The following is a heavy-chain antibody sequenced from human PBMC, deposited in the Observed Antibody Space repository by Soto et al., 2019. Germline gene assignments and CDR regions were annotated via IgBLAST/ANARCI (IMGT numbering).Heavy chain of an antibody. CDR2: IKQDGSEK. D-gene: IGHD2-15*01. V-gene: IGHV3-7*01. CDR3: ARVLPYYYYYYMDV. J-gene: IGHJ6*03. Sequence: GGSLRLSCAASGFTFSSYWMSWVRQAPGKGLEWVANIKQDGSEKYYVDSVKGRFTISRDNAKNSLYLQMNSLRAEDTAVYYCARVLPYYYYYYMDVWGKGTTVTVSS. CDR1: GFTFSSYW.